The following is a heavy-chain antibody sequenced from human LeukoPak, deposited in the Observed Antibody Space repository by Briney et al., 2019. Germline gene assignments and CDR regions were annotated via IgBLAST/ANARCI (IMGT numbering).Heavy chain of an antibody. V-gene: IGHV1-2*02. D-gene: IGHD2-2*01. J-gene: IGHJ6*02. CDR2: INPNSGGT. CDR3: ARKYCSSTSCSQNYYYYYGMDV. Sequence: ASVKVSCKASGYTFTGYYMRWVRQAPGQGLEWMGWINPNSGGTNYAQKFQGRVTMTRDTSISTAYMELSRLRSDDTAVYYCARKYCSSTSCSQNYYYYYGMDVWGQGTTVTVSS. CDR1: GYTFTGYY.